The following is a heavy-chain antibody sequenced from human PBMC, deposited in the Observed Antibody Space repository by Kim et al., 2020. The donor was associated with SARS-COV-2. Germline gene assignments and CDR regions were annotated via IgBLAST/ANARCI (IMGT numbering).Heavy chain of an antibody. D-gene: IGHD2-2*01. V-gene: IGHV4-34*01. Sequence: SETLSLTCAVNGGSFNGYFWTWIRQPPGKGLEWIGEINHSGTTNNNPSLRSRVSISVDASKNQFSLKVNSMTAADTAVYFCARRRSSLTGAIDHWGQGTLVTVSS. CDR3: ARRRSSLTGAIDH. J-gene: IGHJ4*01. CDR1: GGSFNGYF. CDR2: INHSGTT.